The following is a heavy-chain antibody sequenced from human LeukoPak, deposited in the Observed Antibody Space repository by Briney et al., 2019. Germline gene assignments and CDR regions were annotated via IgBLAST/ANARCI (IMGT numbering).Heavy chain of an antibody. D-gene: IGHD3-10*01. CDR1: GYTFTSYG. J-gene: IGHJ6*04. CDR3: ARHEITMVRGAPKAPYGMDV. Sequence: ASVKVSCKASGYTFTSYGISWVRQAPGQGLEWMGWISAYNGNTNYAQKLQGRVTMTTDTSTSTAYMELRSLRSDDTAVYYCARHEITMVRGAPKAPYGMDVWGKGTTVTVSS. V-gene: IGHV1-18*04. CDR2: ISAYNGNT.